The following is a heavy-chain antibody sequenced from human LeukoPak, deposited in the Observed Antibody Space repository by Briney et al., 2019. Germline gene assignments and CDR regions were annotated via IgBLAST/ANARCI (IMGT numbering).Heavy chain of an antibody. J-gene: IGHJ4*02. Sequence: ASVKVSCKASGGTFSSYAISWVRQAPGQGLEWMGGIIPILGTANYAQKFQGRVTITTDESTSTAYMELSSLRSEDTAVYYCASGSSGWYRNEGYYDYWGQGTLVTVSS. CDR2: IIPILGTA. CDR3: ASGSSGWYRNEGYYDY. V-gene: IGHV1-69*05. D-gene: IGHD6-19*01. CDR1: GGTFSSYA.